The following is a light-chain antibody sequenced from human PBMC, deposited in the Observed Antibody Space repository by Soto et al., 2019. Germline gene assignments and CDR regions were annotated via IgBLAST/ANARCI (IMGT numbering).Light chain of an antibody. J-gene: IGLJ2*01. V-gene: IGLV2-8*01. CDR2: EVN. CDR3: NSYAGSNNYVL. CDR1: SSDVGGYKY. Sequence: QSVLTQPPSASGSPGQSVTISCTGTSSDVGGYKYVSWYQQHPGKAPKLMIYEVNKRPSGVPERFSGSKSGNTASLTVSGLQAEDEADYYCNSYAGSNNYVLFGGGTKLTVL.